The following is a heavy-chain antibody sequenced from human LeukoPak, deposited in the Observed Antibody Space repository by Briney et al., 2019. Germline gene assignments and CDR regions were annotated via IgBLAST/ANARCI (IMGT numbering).Heavy chain of an antibody. CDR3: ARSLLRFLEWSYRSYYYYYMDV. CDR1: GGTFSSYA. J-gene: IGHJ6*03. CDR2: IIPIFGTV. Sequence: ASVRVSCKACGGTFSSYAFSWVGQAPGPGLEWMGGIIPIFGTVNYAQKFQGRVTITADKSTSTAYMELSSLRSEDTAVYYCARSLLRFLEWSYRSYYYYYMDVWGKGTTVTVSS. D-gene: IGHD3-3*01. V-gene: IGHV1-69*06.